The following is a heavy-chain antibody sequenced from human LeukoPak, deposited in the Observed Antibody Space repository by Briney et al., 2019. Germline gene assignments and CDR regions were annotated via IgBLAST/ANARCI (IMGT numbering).Heavy chain of an antibody. V-gene: IGHV3-21*01. D-gene: IGHD3-22*01. J-gene: IGHJ5*02. CDR2: ISSSSNYI. Sequence: PGGSLRLSCAASGFTFSSYSMNWVRQAPGKGLEWVSSISSSSNYIYYADSVKGRFTISRDNAKNSLYLQMNSLRAEDTAVYYCAREGDSSGYLINWFNPWGQGTLVTVSS. CDR1: GFTFSSYS. CDR3: AREGDSSGYLINWFNP.